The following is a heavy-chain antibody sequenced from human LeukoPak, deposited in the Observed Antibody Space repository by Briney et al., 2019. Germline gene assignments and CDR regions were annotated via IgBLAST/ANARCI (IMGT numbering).Heavy chain of an antibody. CDR2: ISGDEIWT. Sequence: GGSLRLSCAASGFTLSNHWMHWGRQVPGKGLVWVSRISGDEIWTSYADSVKGRFIISRDNAKDTLYLQMNSLRTEDTAVYYCAREYNSGPKQTDAFDIWGQGTMVTVSS. CDR1: GFTLSNHW. V-gene: IGHV3-74*01. D-gene: IGHD3-22*01. J-gene: IGHJ3*02. CDR3: AREYNSGPKQTDAFDI.